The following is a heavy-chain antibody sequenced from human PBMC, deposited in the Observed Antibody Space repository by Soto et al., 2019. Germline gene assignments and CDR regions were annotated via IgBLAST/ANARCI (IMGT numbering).Heavy chain of an antibody. CDR2: IHYSGST. J-gene: IGHJ4*02. CDR3: AREGNLGRWLQPLDF. V-gene: IGHV4-30-4*07. D-gene: IGHD5-12*01. Sequence: SETLSLTCAFSGCSISSGGYSWSWIRQPPGKGLEWIGYIHYSGSTYYNPSLKSRVTISVDTSKNQFSLKLISVTAADTAKYFCAREGNLGRWLQPLDFWGQGTLVTVSS. CDR1: GCSISSGGYS.